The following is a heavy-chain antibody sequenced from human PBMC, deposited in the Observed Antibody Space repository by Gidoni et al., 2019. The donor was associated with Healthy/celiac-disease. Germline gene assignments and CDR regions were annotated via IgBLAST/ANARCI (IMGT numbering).Heavy chain of an antibody. J-gene: IGHJ4*02. CDR2: ISSSSSYI. CDR1: GFTSSSYS. V-gene: IGHV3-21*01. Sequence: EVQLVDSGGGLVKPGGSLRLSCAASGFTSSSYSMNWVRQAPGKGLEWVSSISSSSSYIYYADSVKGRFTISRDNAKNSLYLQMNSLRAEDTAVYYCARDLVVPAAMSPYWGQGTLVTVSS. D-gene: IGHD2-2*01. CDR3: ARDLVVPAAMSPY.